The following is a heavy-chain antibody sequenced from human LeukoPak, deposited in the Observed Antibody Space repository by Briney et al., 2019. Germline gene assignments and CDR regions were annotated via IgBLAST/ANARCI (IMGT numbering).Heavy chain of an antibody. J-gene: IGHJ4*02. D-gene: IGHD3-16*01. Sequence: HPGGSLRLSCAASGFTFSSYGMHWVRQAPGKGLEWVAVIWYDGSNKYYADSVKGRFTISRDNSKNTLYLQMNSLRAEGTAVYYCARGRGTFRYYFDYWGQGTLVTVSS. CDR2: IWYDGSNK. CDR3: ARGRGTFRYYFDY. V-gene: IGHV3-33*01. CDR1: GFTFSSYG.